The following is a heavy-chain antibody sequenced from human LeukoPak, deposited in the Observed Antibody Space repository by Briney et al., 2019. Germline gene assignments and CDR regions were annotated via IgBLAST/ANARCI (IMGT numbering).Heavy chain of an antibody. CDR1: GGSISSYH. D-gene: IGHD3-10*01. Sequence: SETLSLTCTVSGGSISSYHWSWIRQPPGKGLEWIGYIYYSGSTNYNPSLKSRVTISVDTSKNQFSLKLSSVTAADTAIYYCARDAGSGSLVSRWFDPWGQGTLVTVSS. CDR2: IYYSGST. V-gene: IGHV4-59*12. CDR3: ARDAGSGSLVSRWFDP. J-gene: IGHJ5*02.